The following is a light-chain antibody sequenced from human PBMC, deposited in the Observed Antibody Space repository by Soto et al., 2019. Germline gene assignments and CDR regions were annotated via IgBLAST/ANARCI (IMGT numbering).Light chain of an antibody. V-gene: IGKV3-15*01. CDR2: GAS. Sequence: EIVMTQSPATLSVSPGERATLSCRASQSVSSYLAWYQQKPGQAPRLLIYGASTRAAGIPARFSGSGSGTEFTLTNSSLQSEDFAVYYCQQYNNWPPMFGQGTKVEIK. J-gene: IGKJ1*01. CDR1: QSVSSY. CDR3: QQYNNWPPM.